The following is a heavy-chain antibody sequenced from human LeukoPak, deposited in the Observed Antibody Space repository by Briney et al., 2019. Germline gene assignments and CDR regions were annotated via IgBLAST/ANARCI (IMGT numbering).Heavy chain of an antibody. CDR1: GFSFDDYA. Sequence: GGSLRLSCAASGFSFDDYAMHWVRQAPGKGLEWVSGITWDSGTIAYADSVKGRFTISRDNAKNSLYLQMNSLRAEDMALYYCAKANYDSSGSLPYLDHWGQGTLVTVSS. V-gene: IGHV3-9*03. J-gene: IGHJ4*02. CDR3: AKANYDSSGSLPYLDH. D-gene: IGHD3-22*01. CDR2: ITWDSGTI.